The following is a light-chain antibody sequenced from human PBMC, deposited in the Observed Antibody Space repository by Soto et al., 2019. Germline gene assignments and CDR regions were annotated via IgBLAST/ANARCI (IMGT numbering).Light chain of an antibody. J-gene: IGLJ2*01. V-gene: IGLV1-51*01. Sequence: QSVLTQPPSVSAAPGQKVTISCSGTSSNIGYESVFWYQQVPGTAPKLLIYDNDKRPSGIPERFSGSKSGTSASLDITGLQTGDEADYYCGSWDNSLSAIIFGGGTQLTVL. CDR1: SSNIGYES. CDR3: GSWDNSLSAII. CDR2: DND.